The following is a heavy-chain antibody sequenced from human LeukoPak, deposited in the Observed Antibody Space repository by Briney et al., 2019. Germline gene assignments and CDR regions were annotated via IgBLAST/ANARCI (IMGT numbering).Heavy chain of an antibody. CDR2: IYYSGST. Sequence: SETLSLTCTVSGGSISSGGYYWSWIRQHPGKGLEWIGYIYYSGSTYYNPSLKSRVIISVDTSKNQFSLKLSSVTAADTAVYYCASYCSDGSCYNPSFDYWGQGTLVTVSS. CDR3: ASYCSDGSCYNPSFDY. J-gene: IGHJ4*02. CDR1: GGSISSGGYY. V-gene: IGHV4-31*03. D-gene: IGHD2-15*01.